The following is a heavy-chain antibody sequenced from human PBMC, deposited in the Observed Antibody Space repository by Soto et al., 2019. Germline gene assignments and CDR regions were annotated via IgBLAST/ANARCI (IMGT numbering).Heavy chain of an antibody. V-gene: IGHV2-5*02. D-gene: IGHD5-12*01. Sequence: QITLKESGPTLVKPTQTLTLTCTLSGFSLFTSGVGVGWIRQPPGEALEWLALIYWDDDKRYSPILRSRLTITNDTSKNHVLLTVTNMEPVDTDTYYCAHQGDGYRGFKYWGQGTLVTVSS. CDR2: IYWDDDK. CDR1: GFSLFTSGVG. J-gene: IGHJ4*02. CDR3: AHQGDGYRGFKY.